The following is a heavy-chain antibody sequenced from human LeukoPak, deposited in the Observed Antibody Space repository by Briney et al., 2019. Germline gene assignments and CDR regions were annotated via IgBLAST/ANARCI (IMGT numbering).Heavy chain of an antibody. D-gene: IGHD2-15*01. V-gene: IGHV3-33*01. CDR2: IWNDGGNK. CDR3: ARAVGPFDY. Sequence: PGGSLRLSCAASGFTFRIYGMHWVREAPGKGREGVAVIWNDGGNKYYADSVKGRFTISRDNSKNTLYLQMNSLRTEDMAVYYCARAVGPFDYWGQGTLVTVSS. J-gene: IGHJ4*02. CDR1: GFTFRIYG.